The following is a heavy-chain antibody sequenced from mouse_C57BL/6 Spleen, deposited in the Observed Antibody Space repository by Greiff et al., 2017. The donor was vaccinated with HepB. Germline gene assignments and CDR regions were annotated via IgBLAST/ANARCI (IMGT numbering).Heavy chain of an antibody. CDR2: INPNNGGT. D-gene: IGHD1-1*01. V-gene: IGHV1-18*01. CDR1: GYTFTDYN. J-gene: IGHJ4*01. CDR3: ARGGITTVVAQYYYAMDY. Sequence: EVQLQQSGPELVKPGASVKIPCKASGYTFTDYNMDWVKQSHGKSLEWIGDINPNNGGTNYNQKFKGKATLTVDKSSSTAYMELRSLTSEDTAVYYCARGGITTVVAQYYYAMDYWGQGTSVTVSS.